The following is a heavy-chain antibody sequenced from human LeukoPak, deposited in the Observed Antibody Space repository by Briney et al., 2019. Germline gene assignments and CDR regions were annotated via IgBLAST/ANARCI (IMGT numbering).Heavy chain of an antibody. CDR1: GHELSGLF. Sequence: ASVKVSCKVSGHELSGLFIHWVRQGPRKGLEWMGGFHPEKAETIYAQNFQGRVTLTEDTSSNTAYLELSSLRSEDAAVYYCTTGNDFWSGYDYWGQGTLLAVSS. J-gene: IGHJ4*02. D-gene: IGHD3-3*01. V-gene: IGHV1-24*01. CDR2: FHPEKAET. CDR3: TTGNDFWSGYDY.